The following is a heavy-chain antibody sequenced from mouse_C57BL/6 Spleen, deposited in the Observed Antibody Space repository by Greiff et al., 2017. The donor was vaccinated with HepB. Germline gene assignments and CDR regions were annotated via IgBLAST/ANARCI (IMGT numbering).Heavy chain of an antibody. CDR2: IYPGDGDT. J-gene: IGHJ2*01. CDR1: GYAFSSSW. D-gene: IGHD2-4*01. V-gene: IGHV1-82*01. CDR3: GPLLRRGYYFDY. Sequence: VQLQQSGPELVKPGASVKISCKASGYAFSSSWMNWVKQRPGKGLEWIGRIYPGDGDTNYNGKFKGKATLTADKSSSTAYMQLSSLTSEDSAVYFCGPLLRRGYYFDYWGQGTTLTVSS.